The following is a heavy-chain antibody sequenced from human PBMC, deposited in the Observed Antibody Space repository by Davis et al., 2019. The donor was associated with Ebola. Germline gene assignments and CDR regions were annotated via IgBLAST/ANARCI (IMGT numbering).Heavy chain of an antibody. CDR1: GYTFTSYG. D-gene: IGHD1-1*01. Sequence: AASVKVSCKASGYTFTSYGITWVRQAPGQGLEWMGWINPHNGNTNYAQNVQGRVTMTTDTSTSTAYMEVGSLNSDDTAVYYCARAQFPTTSDHWGQGTLVTVSS. V-gene: IGHV1-18*04. CDR3: ARAQFPTTSDH. J-gene: IGHJ4*02. CDR2: INPHNGNT.